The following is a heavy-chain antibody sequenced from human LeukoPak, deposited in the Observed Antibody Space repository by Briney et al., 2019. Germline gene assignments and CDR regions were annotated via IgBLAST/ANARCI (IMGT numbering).Heavy chain of an antibody. CDR3: ARGIAAAGWYYFDY. V-gene: IGHV3-21*01. CDR2: IRSRGSSI. J-gene: IGHJ4*02. CDR1: GFPFSSYN. D-gene: IGHD6-13*01. Sequence: PGGSLRLSCAVSGFPFSSYNLNWVRQATGKGVEWVSSIRSRGSSIFYAASVKGRFTNSRENAQNSLYLQMNNLRVEDTAVYYCARGIAAAGWYYFDYWGQKALVTVSS.